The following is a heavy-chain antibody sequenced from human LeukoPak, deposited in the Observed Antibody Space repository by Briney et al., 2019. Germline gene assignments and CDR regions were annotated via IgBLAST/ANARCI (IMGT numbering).Heavy chain of an antibody. CDR1: GGSISIYY. CDR3: ARGFATTTHAFDI. D-gene: IGHD4-17*01. V-gene: IGHV4-59*01. J-gene: IGHJ3*02. Sequence: SETLSLTCTGSGGSISIYYWSWIRQPPGKGLEWIGYIYYSGSTNYNPSLKSRVTISVDTSKNQFSLKLSSVTATDTAVYYCARGFATTTHAFDIWGQGTKVTVSS. CDR2: IYYSGST.